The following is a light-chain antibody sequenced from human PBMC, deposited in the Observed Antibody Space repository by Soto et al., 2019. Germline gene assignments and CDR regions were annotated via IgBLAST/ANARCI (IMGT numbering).Light chain of an antibody. J-gene: IGLJ2*01. CDR3: SSYTTIKTVV. CDR1: SSDVGSYNR. Sequence: QSALTQPPSVSGSPGQSVTISCTGTSSDVGSYNRVSWYQQPPGTAPKVMIYEVSNRPSGISDRFSGFKSANTAYLTISGVQPEDEADYHCSSYTTIKTVVFGGGTKLTVL. V-gene: IGLV2-18*02. CDR2: EVS.